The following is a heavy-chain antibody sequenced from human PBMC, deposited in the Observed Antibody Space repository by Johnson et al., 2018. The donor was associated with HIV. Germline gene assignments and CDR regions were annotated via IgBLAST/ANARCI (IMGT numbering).Heavy chain of an antibody. CDR3: ARLRGAFDI. CDR2: ISFDGSNK. J-gene: IGHJ3*02. Sequence: VQLVESGGGVVQPGRSLRLSCAASGFTFSSYAMHWVRQAPGKGLEWAAVISFDGSNKYFADSVKGRFTISRDNSKNTLYLQINSLRAEDTAGYYCARLRGAFDIGGQGTMVTVSS. CDR1: GFTFSSYA. V-gene: IGHV3-30*04.